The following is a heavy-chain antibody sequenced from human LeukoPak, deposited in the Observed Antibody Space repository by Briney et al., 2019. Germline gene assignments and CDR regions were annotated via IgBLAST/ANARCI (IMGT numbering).Heavy chain of an antibody. J-gene: IGHJ3*02. CDR2: IFYSGST. V-gene: IGHV4-59*01. D-gene: IGHD3-9*01. CDR1: GGSISSYY. Sequence: SETLSLTCTVSGGSISSYYWSWIRQPPGKGLEWIGYIFYSGSTNYNPTLKSRVTISVDTSKNQFSLKLSSVTAADTAAYYCAREKVDDHLTDASDIWGQRTMLTVSS. CDR3: AREKVDDHLTDASDI.